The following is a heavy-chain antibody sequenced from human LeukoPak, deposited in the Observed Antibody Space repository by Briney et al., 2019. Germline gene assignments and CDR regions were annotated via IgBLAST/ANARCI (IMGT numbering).Heavy chain of an antibody. Sequence: PGRSQRLSCAASGFTFSDYTMQWVRQAPGKGLEWVALLPPDGSYQYYADSLKGRFTISRDNFKNALYLQMNSLRLEDTAVYYCARGLHDRSWYGAHWGQGTLLSVSS. CDR1: GFTFSDYT. D-gene: IGHD6-13*01. J-gene: IGHJ4*02. CDR2: LPPDGSYQ. V-gene: IGHV3-30*04. CDR3: ARGLHDRSWYGAH.